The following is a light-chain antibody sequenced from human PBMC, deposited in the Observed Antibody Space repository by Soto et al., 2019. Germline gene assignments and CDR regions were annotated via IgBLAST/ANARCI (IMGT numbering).Light chain of an antibody. CDR3: QQYNNYPRT. CDR2: DAS. CDR1: QSISSW. J-gene: IGKJ1*01. V-gene: IGKV1-5*01. Sequence: GYTVTIPCRASQSISSWLAWYQQKPGKAPKLLIYDASSLESGVPSRFSGSGSGTEFTLAISSLQPDDFATYYCQQYNNYPRTFGQGTKVDIK.